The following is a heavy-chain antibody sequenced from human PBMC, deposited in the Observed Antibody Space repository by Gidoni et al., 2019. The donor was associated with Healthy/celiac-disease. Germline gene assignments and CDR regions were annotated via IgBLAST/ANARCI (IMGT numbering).Heavy chain of an antibody. J-gene: IGHJ6*02. V-gene: IGHV1-69*01. Sequence: QVQLVQSGAEVKKPGSSVKVSCKASGGTLSSYAISWVRQAPGQGLEWMGGIIPIFGTANYAQKFQGRVTITADESTSTAYMELSSLRSEDTAVYYCAREGYGRRNGVYYYYYYGMDVWGQGTTVTVSS. CDR1: GGTLSSYA. CDR3: AREGYGRRNGVYYYYYYGMDV. CDR2: IIPIFGTA. D-gene: IGHD5-18*01.